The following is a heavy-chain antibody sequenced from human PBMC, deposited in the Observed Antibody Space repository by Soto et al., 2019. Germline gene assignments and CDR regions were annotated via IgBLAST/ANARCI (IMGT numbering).Heavy chain of an antibody. CDR2: ISYDGSNK. J-gene: IGHJ4*02. Sequence: GGSLRLSCAASGSTFSSYGMHWVRQAPGKGLEWVAVISYDGSNKYYADSVKGRFTISRDNSKNTLYLQMNSLRAEDTAVYYCAKDPSYYYDSSGFFAYWGQGTLVTVSS. D-gene: IGHD3-22*01. CDR1: GSTFSSYG. CDR3: AKDPSYYYDSSGFFAY. V-gene: IGHV3-30*18.